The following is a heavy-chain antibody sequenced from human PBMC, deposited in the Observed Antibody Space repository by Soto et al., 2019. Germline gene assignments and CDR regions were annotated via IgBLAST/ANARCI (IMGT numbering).Heavy chain of an antibody. CDR1: GGTFSSYA. V-gene: IGHV1-69*01. Sequence: QVQLVQSGAEVKKPGSSVKVSCKASGGTFSSYAISWVRQAPGQGLEWMGGITPIPGTANYAQKVQGRVTITADESTSTAYMELSSLRSEDTAVYYCARSQGSSTSLEIYYYYDYGMDVWGQGTTVTVSS. CDR3: ARSQGSSTSLEIYYYYDYGMDV. D-gene: IGHD2-2*01. J-gene: IGHJ6*02. CDR2: ITPIPGTA.